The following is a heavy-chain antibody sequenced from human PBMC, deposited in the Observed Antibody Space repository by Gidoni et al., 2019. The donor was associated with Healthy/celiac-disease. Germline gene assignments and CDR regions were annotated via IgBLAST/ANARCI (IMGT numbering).Heavy chain of an antibody. CDR1: GGSISRSNW. Sequence: QVQLQESGPGLVKPSGTLSLTCAVSGGSISRSNWWSWVRQPPGKGLEWIGEIYHSGSTNYNPSLKSRVTISVDKSKNQFSLKLSSVTAADTAVYYCARIRYCSGGSCYSVAYYYGMDVWGQGTTVTVSS. D-gene: IGHD2-15*01. V-gene: IGHV4-4*02. CDR2: IYHSGST. J-gene: IGHJ6*02. CDR3: ARIRYCSGGSCYSVAYYYGMDV.